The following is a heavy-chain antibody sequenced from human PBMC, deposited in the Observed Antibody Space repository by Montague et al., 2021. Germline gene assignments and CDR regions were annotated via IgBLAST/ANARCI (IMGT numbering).Heavy chain of an antibody. CDR3: AAYYYGGGGRGS. D-gene: IGHD4-23*01. Sequence: SETLSLTCSVSGDSVRCGIYHWGWIRQSPGKGLEWIGYICDGGSASYKTSLGSRVTMSIDTSSNQFSLNLRSATAADSAVYYCAAYYYGGGGRGSWGQGTLVTVSS. J-gene: IGHJ5*02. CDR1: GDSVRCGIYH. V-gene: IGHV4-61*01. CDR2: ICDGGSA.